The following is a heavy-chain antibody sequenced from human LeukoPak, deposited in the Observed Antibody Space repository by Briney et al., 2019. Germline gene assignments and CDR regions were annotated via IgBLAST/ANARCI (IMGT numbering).Heavy chain of an antibody. V-gene: IGHV4-38-2*02. CDR1: GYSISSGYY. Sequence: SETLSLTCTVSGYSISSGYYWGWIRQAPGKGLEWIGSIYNSGSTYYNPSLKSRVTISVDMSKNQFSLKLSSVTAADTAVFYCARARYYKSTACHDYFDSWGQGTLVTVS. D-gene: IGHD2/OR15-2a*01. CDR3: ARARYYKSTACHDYFDS. CDR2: IYNSGST. J-gene: IGHJ4*02.